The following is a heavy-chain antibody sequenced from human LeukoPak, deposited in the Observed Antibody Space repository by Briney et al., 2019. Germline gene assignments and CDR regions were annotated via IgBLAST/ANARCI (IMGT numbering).Heavy chain of an antibody. V-gene: IGHV3-74*01. CDR1: GFTISSYW. CDR2: INSYGRNT. J-gene: IGHJ4*02. Sequence: GGSLRFSGAAPGFTISSYWLLWLRQAPGKGRVWVARINSYGRNTSYADSVKGRFTISRDNAKNTLYLQLNSLRAEDTAVYYCARASSGWSPFDYWGQGTLVTVSS. D-gene: IGHD6-19*01. CDR3: ARASSGWSPFDY.